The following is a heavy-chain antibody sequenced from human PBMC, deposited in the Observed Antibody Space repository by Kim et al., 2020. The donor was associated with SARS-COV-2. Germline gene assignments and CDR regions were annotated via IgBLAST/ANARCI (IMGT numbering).Heavy chain of an antibody. J-gene: IGHJ4*02. CDR2: IWYDGSNK. Sequence: GGSLRLSCAASGFTFSSYGMHWVRQAPGKGLEWVAVIWYDGSNKYYADSVKGRFTISRDNSKNTLYLQMNSLGAEDTAVYYCARGGVVAGWLQGYWGQGTLVSVSS. D-gene: IGHD5-12*01. V-gene: IGHV3-33*01. CDR3: ARGGVVAGWLQGY. CDR1: GFTFSSYG.